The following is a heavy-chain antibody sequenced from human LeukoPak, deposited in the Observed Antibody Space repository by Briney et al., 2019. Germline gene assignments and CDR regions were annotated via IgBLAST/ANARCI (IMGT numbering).Heavy chain of an antibody. Sequence: ASVKVSCKASGYTFTSYGISWVRQAPGQGLGWMGWISAYNGNTNYAQKLQGRVTMTTDTSTSTAYMELRSLRSDDTAVYYCARSDIVVVPAAISHAFDIWGQGTMVTVSS. D-gene: IGHD2-2*01. CDR3: ARSDIVVVPAAISHAFDI. CDR1: GYTFTSYG. CDR2: ISAYNGNT. J-gene: IGHJ3*02. V-gene: IGHV1-18*01.